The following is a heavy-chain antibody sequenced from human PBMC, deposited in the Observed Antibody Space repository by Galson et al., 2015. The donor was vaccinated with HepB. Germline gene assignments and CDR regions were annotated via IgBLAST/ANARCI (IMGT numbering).Heavy chain of an antibody. Sequence: SVKVSCKASGGTFSSYAISWVRQAPGQGLEWMGGIIPIFGTANYAQKFQGRVTITADESTSTAYMELSSLRSEDTAVYYCARGKLALPPKYYYGSGSKSLYYYYYYMDVWGKGTTVTVSS. CDR2: IIPIFGTA. V-gene: IGHV1-69*13. J-gene: IGHJ6*03. D-gene: IGHD3-10*01. CDR1: GGTFSSYA. CDR3: ARGKLALPPKYYYGSGSKSLYYYYYYMDV.